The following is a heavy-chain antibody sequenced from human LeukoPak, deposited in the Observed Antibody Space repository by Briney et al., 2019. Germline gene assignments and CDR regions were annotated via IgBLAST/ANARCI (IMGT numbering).Heavy chain of an antibody. D-gene: IGHD5-18*01. CDR1: GYTFTGYY. V-gene: IGHV1-2*04. CDR3: ARADTKSYYYGMDV. Sequence: ASVKVSCKASGYTFTGYYMHWVRQAPGQGLEWMGWINPNSGGTNYAQKFQGWVTMTRDTSISTAYMELSRLRSDDTAVYYCARADTKSYYYGMDVWGQGTTVTVSS. J-gene: IGHJ6*02. CDR2: INPNSGGT.